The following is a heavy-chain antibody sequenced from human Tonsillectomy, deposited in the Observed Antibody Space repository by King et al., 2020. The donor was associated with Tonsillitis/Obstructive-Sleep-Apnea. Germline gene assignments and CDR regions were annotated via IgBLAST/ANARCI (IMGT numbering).Heavy chain of an antibody. CDR2: ITSSGSSK. D-gene: IGHD2-2*01. Sequence: QLVQSGGGLVQPGGSLRLSCAASGFTFSSYEMNWVRQAPGKGLEWVSYITSSGSSKYYADSVKGRFTISRDNAKNSLYLQMNSLRAEDTAVYYCATEGGPHCSSTSCYSHYYYYGMDVWGQGTTVTVSS. CDR1: GFTFSSYE. V-gene: IGHV3-48*03. CDR3: ATEGGPHCSSTSCYSHYYYYGMDV. J-gene: IGHJ6*02.